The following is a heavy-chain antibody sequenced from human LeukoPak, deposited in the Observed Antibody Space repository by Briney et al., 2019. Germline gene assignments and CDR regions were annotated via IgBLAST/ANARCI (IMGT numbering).Heavy chain of an antibody. J-gene: IGHJ4*02. Sequence: GGSLRLSCAASGFTFSSYAMHWVRQAPGKGLEWVAVISYDGSNKYYADSVKGRFTISRDNSKNTLYLQMNSLRAEDTAVYYRARGGLRFLGVGVTNYWGQGTLVTVSS. CDR1: GFTFSSYA. CDR3: ARGGLRFLGVGVTNY. D-gene: IGHD3-3*01. CDR2: ISYDGSNK. V-gene: IGHV3-30-3*01.